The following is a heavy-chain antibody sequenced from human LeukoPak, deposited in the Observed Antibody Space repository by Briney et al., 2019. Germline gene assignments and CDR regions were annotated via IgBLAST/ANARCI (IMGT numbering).Heavy chain of an antibody. D-gene: IGHD4-17*01. J-gene: IGHJ4*02. CDR1: GGSTSSSSYY. Sequence: SETLSLTCTVSGGSTSSSSYYWGWIRQPPGKGLEWIASIYYSGSTYHNPSLKSRVTTSVDTSNNQFSLKLSSVTAADTAVYYCARLKGDYNSYYFDYWGQGTLVTVSS. CDR3: ARLKGDYNSYYFDY. CDR2: IYYSGST. V-gene: IGHV4-39*01.